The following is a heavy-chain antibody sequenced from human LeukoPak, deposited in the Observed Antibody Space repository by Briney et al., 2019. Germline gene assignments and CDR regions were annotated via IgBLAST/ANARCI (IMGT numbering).Heavy chain of an antibody. V-gene: IGHV3-48*01. Sequence: GGSQRLSCAVPGFTFSTYAMNWVRQAPGKGLEWVSYISSSSRTIHYADSVKGRFTISRDNAKNLLYLQMNSLRVEDTAVYYCARDTHYYGSGSPAFDIWGQGTMVTVSS. J-gene: IGHJ3*02. CDR3: ARDTHYYGSGSPAFDI. D-gene: IGHD3-10*01. CDR1: GFTFSTYA. CDR2: ISSSSRTI.